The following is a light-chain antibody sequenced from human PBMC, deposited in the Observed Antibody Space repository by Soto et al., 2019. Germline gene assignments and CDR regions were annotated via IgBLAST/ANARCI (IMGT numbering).Light chain of an antibody. CDR2: GAS. Sequence: EIVMMQSPATLSVSPRERATLSCRASQALGNNLAWYQHKPGQAPRLLIYGASTRATGVPVRFSGSGSETEFTLSISSLQSDDLEVYYCQQYTNWPYTFGQGTKLEIE. V-gene: IGKV3-15*01. CDR1: QALGNN. CDR3: QQYTNWPYT. J-gene: IGKJ2*01.